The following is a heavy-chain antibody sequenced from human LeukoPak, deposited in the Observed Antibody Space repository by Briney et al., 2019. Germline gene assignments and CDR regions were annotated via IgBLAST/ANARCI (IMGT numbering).Heavy chain of an antibody. CDR3: ARHARVALRYFDWSIRGNYFDY. V-gene: IGHV4-39*01. D-gene: IGHD3-9*01. J-gene: IGHJ4*02. CDR2: IYYSGNT. CDR1: GASISSSSYY. Sequence: SETLSLTCTVSGASISSSSYYWGWIRQPPGRGLEWIGSIYYSGNTYYNPSLKSRVTISVDTSKNQFSLKLSSVTAADTAVYYCARHARVALRYFDWSIRGNYFDYWGQGTLVTVSS.